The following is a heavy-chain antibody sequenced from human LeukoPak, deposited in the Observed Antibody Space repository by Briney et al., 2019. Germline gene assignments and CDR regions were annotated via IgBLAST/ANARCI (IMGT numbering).Heavy chain of an antibody. CDR3: ATGYYEPFAT. CDR2: ISDTGKI. V-gene: IGHV4-59*01. Sequence: PSETLSLTCSLSLASLSGYYWDCLPQPPGTELEWIGYISDTGKIDSNPSLKSRVSISLDTSKKQFSLRLRSVTAADSAVYYCATGYYEPFATWGPGNLVTVSS. J-gene: IGHJ5*02. D-gene: IGHD1-26*01. CDR1: LASLSGYY.